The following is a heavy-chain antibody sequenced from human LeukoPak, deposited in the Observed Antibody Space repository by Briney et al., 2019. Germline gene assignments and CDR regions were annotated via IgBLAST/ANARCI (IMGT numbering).Heavy chain of an antibody. V-gene: IGHV4-31*03. Sequence: SQTLSLTCTVSGDSITSGSYYWAWIRQHPGKGLEWIGYIYYTGGTHYNPFLKSRLTISVDTSENHFSLKLSSVTAADTAIYFCARAPGAFDIWGQGTMVTVSS. CDR2: IYYTGGT. CDR1: GDSITSGSYY. CDR3: ARAPGAFDI. J-gene: IGHJ3*02.